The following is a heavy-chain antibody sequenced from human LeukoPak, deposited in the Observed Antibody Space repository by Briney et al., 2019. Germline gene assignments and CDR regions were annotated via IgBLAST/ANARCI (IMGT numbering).Heavy chain of an antibody. CDR2: IYYSGST. J-gene: IGHJ4*02. D-gene: IGHD3-10*01. CDR1: GGSLSSYY. Sequence: KPSETLSLTCTVSGGSLSSYYWSWIRQPPGKGLEWIGYIYYSGSTNYNPSLKSRVTISGDTSKNQFSLKLTSVTAADTAVYYCARGLGSRYYFNSWGQGTLVTVSS. CDR3: ARGLGSRYYFNS. V-gene: IGHV4-59*01.